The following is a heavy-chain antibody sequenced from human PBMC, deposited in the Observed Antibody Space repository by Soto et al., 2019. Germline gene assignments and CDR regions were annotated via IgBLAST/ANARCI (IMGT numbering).Heavy chain of an antibody. CDR2: IYSDDST. Sequence: PGGPLRLSCAASGFTVSSNYMSWVRRAPGKGLEWVSIIYSDDSTYYADSVKGRFTISRDNAKNSLYLQMNSLRAEDTAVYYCAALDTAMVKTAGYWGQGTLVTVSS. J-gene: IGHJ4*02. V-gene: IGHV3-66*01. CDR1: GFTVSSNY. D-gene: IGHD5-18*01. CDR3: AALDTAMVKTAGY.